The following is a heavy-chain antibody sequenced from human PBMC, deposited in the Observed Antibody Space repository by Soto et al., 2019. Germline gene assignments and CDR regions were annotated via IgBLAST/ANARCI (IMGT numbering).Heavy chain of an antibody. CDR2: IYSDGTT. CDR3: ARAGLAPFDY. V-gene: IGHV3-53*01. D-gene: IGHD6-19*01. CDR1: GFTVSSNY. Sequence: GGSLRLSCAASGFTVSSNYMNWVRQAPGKGLEWVSIIYSDGTTSYADSVKGRFTISRDNFKNTLYLQMNSLRDEDTAVYYCARAGLAPFDYWGQGTLVTVSS. J-gene: IGHJ4*02.